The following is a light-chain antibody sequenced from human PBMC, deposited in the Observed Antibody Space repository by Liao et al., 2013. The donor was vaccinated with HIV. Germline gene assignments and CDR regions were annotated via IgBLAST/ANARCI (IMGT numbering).Light chain of an antibody. V-gene: IGLV3-21*04. CDR1: NIGDKS. CDR3: QVWDRTSDHRV. Sequence: SYVLTQPPSVSEAPGKTARITCGGTNIGDKSVHWYQQKTGQAPVVVIYYDSDRPSGIPERFSGSKSGNTATLTIRRVEAGDEADYYCQVWDRTSDHRVFGGGTKLTVL. J-gene: IGLJ3*02. CDR2: YDS.